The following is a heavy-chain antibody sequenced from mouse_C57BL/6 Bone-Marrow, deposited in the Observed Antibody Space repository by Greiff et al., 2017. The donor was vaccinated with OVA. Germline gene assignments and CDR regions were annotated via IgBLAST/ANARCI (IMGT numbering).Heavy chain of an antibody. D-gene: IGHD2-1*01. J-gene: IGHJ2*01. Sequence: EVMLVESGGGLVKPGGSLKLSCAASGFTFSSYTMSWVRQTPEKRLEWVATISGGGGNTYYPDSVKGRFTISRDNAKNTLYLQMSSLRSEDTALYYCARQLLWLDYWGQGTTLTVSS. V-gene: IGHV5-9*01. CDR2: ISGGGGNT. CDR3: ARQLLWLDY. CDR1: GFTFSSYT.